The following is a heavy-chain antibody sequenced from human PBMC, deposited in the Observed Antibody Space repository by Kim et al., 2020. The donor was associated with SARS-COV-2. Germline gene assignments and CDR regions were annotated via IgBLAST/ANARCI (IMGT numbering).Heavy chain of an antibody. CDR2: IYSGGNT. CDR1: EFTVSTHY. V-gene: IGHV3-53*01. CDR3: ARDPGLRNGMDV. J-gene: IGHJ6*02. Sequence: GGSLRLSCAASEFTVSTHYMSWVRQAPGKGLEWVSTIYSGGNTYFADSVKGRFTISRDNSKNTLYLQMTSLRVEDTAAYYCARDPGLRNGMDVWGQGTTV. D-gene: IGHD3-22*01.